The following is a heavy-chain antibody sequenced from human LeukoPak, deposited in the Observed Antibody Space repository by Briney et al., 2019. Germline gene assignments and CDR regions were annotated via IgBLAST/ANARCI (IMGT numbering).Heavy chain of an antibody. V-gene: IGHV3-30*02. CDR2: IRYDGSNK. CDR3: ARYPFIKYSLDYFDY. CDR1: GFTFSSYG. Sequence: PGGSLRLSCAASGFTFSSYGMHWVRQAPGKGLEWVAFIRYDGSNKYYADSVKGRFTISRDNSKNTLYLQMNSLRAEDTAVYYCARYPFIKYSLDYFDYWGQGTLVTVSS. J-gene: IGHJ4*02. D-gene: IGHD5-18*01.